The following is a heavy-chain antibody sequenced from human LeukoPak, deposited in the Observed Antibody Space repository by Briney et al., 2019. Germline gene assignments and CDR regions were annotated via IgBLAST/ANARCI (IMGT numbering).Heavy chain of an antibody. Sequence: GGSLRLSCVASGFTFSTYSMNWVRQAPGKWLEWVSSISSRSSYKFYADSVKGRFTISRDNAKNSLYLQMNSLRAEDTAVYYCAQCSGGNYFHSDDYCGQGTLVTVSS. CDR1: GFTFSTYS. D-gene: IGHD2-15*01. V-gene: IGHV3-21*01. J-gene: IGHJ4*02. CDR3: AQCSGGNYFHSDDY. CDR2: ISSRSSYK.